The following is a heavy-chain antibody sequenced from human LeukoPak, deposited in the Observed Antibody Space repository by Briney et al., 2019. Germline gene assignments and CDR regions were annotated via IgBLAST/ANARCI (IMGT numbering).Heavy chain of an antibody. D-gene: IGHD2-2*01. J-gene: IGHJ4*02. CDR3: VKDRCDRTTCPEV. Sequence: GGSLRLSCTASGFTFSTYAMSWVRQAPGEGLEWVSGISGSGGSTYYTDSVKGRFTISRDNSENTLHLQMSSLRAEDTALYYCVKDRCDRTTCPEVWGQGTLVTVSS. CDR1: GFTFSTYA. CDR2: ISGSGGST. V-gene: IGHV3-23*01.